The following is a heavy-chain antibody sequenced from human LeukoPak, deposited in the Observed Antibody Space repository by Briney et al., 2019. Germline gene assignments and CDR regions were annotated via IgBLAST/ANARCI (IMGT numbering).Heavy chain of an antibody. V-gene: IGHV4-61*02. D-gene: IGHD3-22*01. CDR2: IYTSGST. CDR1: GGSISSGSYY. CDR3: ARSDSSGYNNFDY. J-gene: IGHJ4*02. Sequence: SETLPLTCTVSGGSISSGSYYWSWIRQPAGKGLEWIGRIYTSGSTNYNPSLKSRVTISVDTSKNQFSLKLSSVTAADTAVYYCARSDSSGYNNFDYWGQGTLVTVSS.